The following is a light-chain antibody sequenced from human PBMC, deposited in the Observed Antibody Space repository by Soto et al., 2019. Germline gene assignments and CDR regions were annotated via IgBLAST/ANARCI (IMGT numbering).Light chain of an antibody. CDR3: SSYTSSSPPYV. CDR1: SSDVGGYNY. V-gene: IGLV2-14*01. J-gene: IGLJ1*01. CDR2: EVS. Sequence: QSALTQPASVSGSPGQSITISCTGTSSDVGGYNYVSWYQQHPGKAPKLMIDEVSNRPSGVSNRFSGSKSGNTASLTISGLQAEDEADYYCSSYTSSSPPYVFGTGTKVTVL.